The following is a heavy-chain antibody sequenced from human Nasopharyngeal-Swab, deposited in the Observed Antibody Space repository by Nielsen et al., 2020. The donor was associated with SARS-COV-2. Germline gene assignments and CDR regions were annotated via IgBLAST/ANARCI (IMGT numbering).Heavy chain of an antibody. CDR3: ARASIGARTVGYYMDV. CDR1: GYSFTNYW. J-gene: IGHJ6*03. D-gene: IGHD6-6*01. V-gene: IGHV5-51*01. CDR2: IYPGDSDT. Sequence: GESLKISCQGSGYSFTNYWIGWVRQMPGKGLEWMGIIYPGDSDTRYSPSFQGQVTISADKSISTAYLQWSSLKASDTAMYYCARASIGARTVGYYMDVWGEGTTVTVSS.